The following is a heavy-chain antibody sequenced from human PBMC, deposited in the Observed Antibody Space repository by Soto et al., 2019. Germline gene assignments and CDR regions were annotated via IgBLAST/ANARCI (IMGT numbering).Heavy chain of an antibody. CDR1: GFDFSTYT. J-gene: IGHJ6*03. D-gene: IGHD1-26*01. Sequence: EVQLVESGGGLVKPGGSLRLSCAASGFDFSTYTMNWVRQAPGKGLEWVSAISGGKTYITYADSVKGRFTVSRDNAKNSMYMLMDSLRAEDTAVYYWARTYLMWDYYYMDVGGKGATVTVSS. V-gene: IGHV3-21*01. CDR2: ISGGKTYI. CDR3: ARTYLMWDYYYMDV.